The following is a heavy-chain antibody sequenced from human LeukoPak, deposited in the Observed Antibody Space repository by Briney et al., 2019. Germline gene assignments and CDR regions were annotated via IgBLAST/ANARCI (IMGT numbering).Heavy chain of an antibody. CDR3: ARLGEYYYDSSGRNWFDP. J-gene: IGHJ5*02. CDR1: GYTFTSYG. Sequence: ASVKVSCKASGYTFTSYGISWVRQAPGQGLEWMGWISAYNGNTNYAQKLQGRVTMTTDTSTSTAYMELRSLRSDDTAVYYCARLGEYYYDSSGRNWFDPWGQGTLVTVSS. D-gene: IGHD3-22*01. CDR2: ISAYNGNT. V-gene: IGHV1-18*01.